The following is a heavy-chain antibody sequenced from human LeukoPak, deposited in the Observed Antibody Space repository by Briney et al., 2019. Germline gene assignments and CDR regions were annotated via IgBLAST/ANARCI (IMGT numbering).Heavy chain of an antibody. CDR3: ARPSVDGSGSYPY. J-gene: IGHJ4*02. V-gene: IGHV5-10-1*01. CDR1: GNNFNNYW. Sequence: GESLKISCKGSGNNFNNYWIAWVRQMPGKGLEWMGRIDPSDSYTNYSPSFQGHVTISADKSISTAYLQWSSLKASDTAMFYCARPSVDGSGSYPYWGQGTLVTVSS. CDR2: IDPSDSYT. D-gene: IGHD3-10*01.